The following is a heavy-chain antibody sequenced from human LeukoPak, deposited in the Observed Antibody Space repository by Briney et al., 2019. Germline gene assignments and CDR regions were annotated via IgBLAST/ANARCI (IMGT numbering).Heavy chain of an antibody. J-gene: IGHJ6*04. CDR3: AELGITMIGGV. CDR2: ISSSCSTI. Sequence: GGSLRLSCAASGFTFSSYEMNWVRQAPGKGLEWVSYISSSCSTIYYADSVKGRFTISRDNAKNSLYLQLNILRAEDTAVYYCAELGITMIGGVWGKGTTVTISS. V-gene: IGHV3-48*03. CDR1: GFTFSSYE. D-gene: IGHD3-10*02.